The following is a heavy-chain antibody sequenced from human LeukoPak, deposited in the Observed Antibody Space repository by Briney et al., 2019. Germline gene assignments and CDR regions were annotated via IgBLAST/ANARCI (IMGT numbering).Heavy chain of an antibody. V-gene: IGHV4-38-2*02. CDR3: PRDGAGSASPYYKDV. J-gene: IGHJ6*03. Sequence: PSETLSLTCAVSGYSISSGYYRGVLRQPPGKGLEWIGSIYQSGSTYYKPSLKSRVTISGDTSKNQFSLKLSSGTAADTAVYYCPRDGAGSASPYYKDVWGKGTTVTVSS. CDR1: GYSISSGYY. CDR2: IYQSGST. D-gene: IGHD3-10*01.